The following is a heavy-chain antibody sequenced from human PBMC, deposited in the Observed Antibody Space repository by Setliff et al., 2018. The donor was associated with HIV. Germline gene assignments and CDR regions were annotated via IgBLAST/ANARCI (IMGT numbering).Heavy chain of an antibody. D-gene: IGHD3-22*01. CDR2: IYNSGST. CDR3: ARGAFDTSDYYSNSYYFYIDV. Sequence: SETLSLTCSVSGDSISSSTYSWGWIRQPPRKGLEWIGNIYNSGSTYYNPSLKSRATISVDTSKNQFSLKLHSVTAADTAVYFCARGAFDTSDYYSNSYYFYIDVWGKGTTVTVS. J-gene: IGHJ6*03. V-gene: IGHV4-39*01. CDR1: GDSISSSTYS.